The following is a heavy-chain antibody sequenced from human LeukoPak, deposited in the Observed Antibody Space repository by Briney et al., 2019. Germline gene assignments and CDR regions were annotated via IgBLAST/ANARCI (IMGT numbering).Heavy chain of an antibody. J-gene: IGHJ4*02. Sequence: SETLSLTCTVSGGSMSSFYWSWIRQPPGKGLEWIGYIYYSGTTKYNPSLESRVTLSVDTSKNQFSLKLNSVTAADTAVYYCARHGASYFIYWGQGTLVTVSS. CDR2: IYYSGTT. D-gene: IGHD1-26*01. CDR3: ARHGASYFIY. CDR1: GGSMSSFY. V-gene: IGHV4-59*08.